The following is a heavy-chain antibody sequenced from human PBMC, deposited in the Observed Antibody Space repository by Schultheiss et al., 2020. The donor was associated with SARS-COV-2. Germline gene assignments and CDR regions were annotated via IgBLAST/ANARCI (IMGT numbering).Heavy chain of an antibody. J-gene: IGHJ6*03. CDR1: GGSISSNNW. CDR2: IYHSGAT. Sequence: LSLTCAVSGGSISSNNWWSWVRQPPGKGLEWIGEIYHSGATHYNPSLKGRVTISEDKSKNQFSLKLSSVTAADTAMYYCARGRDGAFPFDYYFYMDVWGKGTTVTVSS. CDR3: ARGRDGAFPFDYYFYMDV. V-gene: IGHV4-4*02. D-gene: IGHD4-17*01.